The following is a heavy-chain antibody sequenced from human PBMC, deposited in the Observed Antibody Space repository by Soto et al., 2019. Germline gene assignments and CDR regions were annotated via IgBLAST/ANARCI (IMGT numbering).Heavy chain of an antibody. CDR2: SSAIAKAYST. Sequence: GGSLRLSCAASGFTLSDHYIDWVRQATGKGLEWVGRSSAIAKAYSTGYAASGKGSFTASRDESKNSEYLQMNNMKTEDTAVYYCVRDTYFADTSRYPRCFDYWGQGTLVTVSS. CDR1: GFTLSDHY. J-gene: IGHJ4*02. D-gene: IGHD3-22*01. CDR3: VRDTYFADTSRYPRCFDY. V-gene: IGHV3-72*01.